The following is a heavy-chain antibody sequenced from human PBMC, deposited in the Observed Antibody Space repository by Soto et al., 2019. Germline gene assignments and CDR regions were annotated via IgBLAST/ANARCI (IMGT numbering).Heavy chain of an antibody. Sequence: EVQLVESGGGQVKPGGSLRLSCAASGFSFSTYSMNWVRQAPGKGLEWVSSIHSSSRYIYYADSVKGRFTISRDNAKNSLFLQMSCLRAEDTAVYYCARGSQNFWMREDAFDIWGQGTMVSVSS. V-gene: IGHV3-21*01. CDR3: ARGSQNFWMREDAFDI. CDR2: IHSSSRYI. J-gene: IGHJ3*02. CDR1: GFSFSTYS. D-gene: IGHD3-3*01.